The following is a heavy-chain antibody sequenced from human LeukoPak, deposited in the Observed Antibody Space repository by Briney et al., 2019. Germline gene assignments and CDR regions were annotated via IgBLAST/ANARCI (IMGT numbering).Heavy chain of an antibody. Sequence: PSQTLSLTCTVSAGSISSGSYYWSWIRQPAGKGLEWIGRIYTSGSTNYNPSLKGRVTISVDTSKNQFSLKLSSVTAADTAVYYCARGSYDFWSGYDYWGQGTLVTVSS. D-gene: IGHD3-3*01. CDR1: AGSISSGSYY. CDR3: ARGSYDFWSGYDY. CDR2: IYTSGST. J-gene: IGHJ4*02. V-gene: IGHV4-61*02.